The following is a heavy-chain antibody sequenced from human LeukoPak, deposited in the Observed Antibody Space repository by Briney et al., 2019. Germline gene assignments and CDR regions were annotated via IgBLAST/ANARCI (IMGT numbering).Heavy chain of an antibody. CDR3: ARDPATLGYCSGGSCR. Sequence: PGGSLRLSCAASGFTFSNYWMGWVRQAPGKRLEWVANIKQDGSEKYYVDSVKGRFTISRDNAKNSLYLQMNSLRAEDTAVYYCARDPATLGYCSGGSCRWGQGTLVTVSS. CDR1: GFTFSNYW. J-gene: IGHJ4*02. V-gene: IGHV3-7*03. D-gene: IGHD2-15*01. CDR2: IKQDGSEK.